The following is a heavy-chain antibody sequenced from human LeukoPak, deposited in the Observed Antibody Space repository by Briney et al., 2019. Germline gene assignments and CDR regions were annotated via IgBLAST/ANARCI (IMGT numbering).Heavy chain of an antibody. CDR2: VYATGTT. V-gene: IGHV4-59*01. CDR1: SGSLTGYY. CDR3: ARVGSGGAWFDF. Sequence: SETLSLTCTVSSGSLTGYYWSWIRQPPGKGLEWIGYVYATGTTNYNPSLKTRATISMDTSKNQLSLTVTSVPAADTAVYYCARVGSGGAWFDFWGQGTLVSVSS. J-gene: IGHJ4*02. D-gene: IGHD6-19*01.